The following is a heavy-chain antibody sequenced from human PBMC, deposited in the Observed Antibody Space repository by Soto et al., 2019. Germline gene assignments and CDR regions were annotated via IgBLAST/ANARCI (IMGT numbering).Heavy chain of an antibody. CDR3: ARRGLVGATTFDY. Sequence: QLQLQESGPGLVKPSETLSLTCTVSGGSISSSRSYWGWIRQPPGKGLECIGSIYYSGSTSYSPSPKSRVTISVDTSKHQFSLKLSSVTAADTAVYYCARRGLVGATTFDYWGQGTLVTVSS. D-gene: IGHD1-26*01. CDR1: GGSISSSRSY. CDR2: IYYSGST. J-gene: IGHJ4*02. V-gene: IGHV4-39*01.